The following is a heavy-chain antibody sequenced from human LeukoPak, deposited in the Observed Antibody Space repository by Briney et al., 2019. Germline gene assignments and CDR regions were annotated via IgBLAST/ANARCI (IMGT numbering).Heavy chain of an antibody. CDR3: ASAYN. Sequence: PGGSLRLSCAASGFTFSSYAMHWVRQAPGKGLEYVSAISSNGGSTYYANSVKGRFTISRDNSKNTLYLQMCSLRAEGMAGYYCASAYNWGQGTLVTVSS. D-gene: IGHD1-14*01. CDR2: ISSNGGST. V-gene: IGHV3-64*01. CDR1: GFTFSSYA. J-gene: IGHJ4*02.